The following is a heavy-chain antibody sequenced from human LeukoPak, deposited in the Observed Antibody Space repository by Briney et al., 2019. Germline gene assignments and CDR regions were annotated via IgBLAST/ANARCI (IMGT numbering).Heavy chain of an antibody. V-gene: IGHV4-34*01. J-gene: IGHJ4*02. D-gene: IGHD6-13*01. CDR3: ARGYSSSWYSRLVFDY. CDR2: INHSGST. Sequence: SETLSLTYAFYGGSFSGYYWSWIRQPPGKGLEWIGEINHSGSTNYNPSLKSRVTISVDTSKNQFSLKLSSVTAADTAVYYCARGYSSSWYSRLVFDYWGQGTLVTVSS. CDR1: GGSFSGYY.